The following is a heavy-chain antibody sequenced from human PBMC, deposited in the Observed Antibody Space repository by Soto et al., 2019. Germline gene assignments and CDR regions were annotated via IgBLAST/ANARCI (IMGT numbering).Heavy chain of an antibody. CDR2: IIPISGTA. V-gene: IGHV1-69*13. CDR1: GVSFSSYT. J-gene: IGHJ4*01. CDR3: ARGGYYYANSGQNAYDY. D-gene: IGHD3-22*01. Sequence: ASVKVSCKASGVSFSSYTISWVRQAPLQGLEWMGGIIPISGTAHYAQKFQGRVTITAEESTSTAYMELSSLKSEDTAMYYCARGGYYYANSGQNAYDYWGQGILVTVSS.